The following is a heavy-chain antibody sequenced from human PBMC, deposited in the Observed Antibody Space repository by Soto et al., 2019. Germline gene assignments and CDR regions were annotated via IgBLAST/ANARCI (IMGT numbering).Heavy chain of an antibody. J-gene: IGHJ4*02. Sequence: SETLSLTCTVSGGSISSSSYYWGWIRQPPGKGLEWIGSVFYSGSTHYSPSLKSRITISVDTSKSQFSLKVKSMTATDTAVYYCVRNASVTDPRDGKKYDFFDYWGLGTLVTVSS. V-gene: IGHV4-39*01. D-gene: IGHD3-3*01. CDR3: VRNASVTDPRDGKKYDFFDY. CDR2: VFYSGST. CDR1: GGSISSSSYY.